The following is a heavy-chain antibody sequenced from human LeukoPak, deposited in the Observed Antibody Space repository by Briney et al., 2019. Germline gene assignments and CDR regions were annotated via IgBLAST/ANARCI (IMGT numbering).Heavy chain of an antibody. V-gene: IGHV4-59*08. CDR3: ARRGLNRQNFDY. J-gene: IGHJ4*02. D-gene: IGHD3-16*01. CDR2: IHYSGST. CDR1: DDSINNNY. Sequence: SETLSLTCTVSDDSINNNYWSWIRQPPGKELECIGYIHYSGSTNYNPSLKSRVPISIDTSKNQFSLKLNSVTAADTAVYYCARRGLNRQNFDYWGQGTLVTVSS.